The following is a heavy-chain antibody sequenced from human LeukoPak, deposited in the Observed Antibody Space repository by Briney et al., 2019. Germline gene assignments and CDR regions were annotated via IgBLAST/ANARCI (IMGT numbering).Heavy chain of an antibody. D-gene: IGHD3-22*01. CDR2: IYHTGSP. J-gene: IGHJ4*02. V-gene: IGHV4-4*02. CDR1: GFTFSSYAM. Sequence: GSLRLSCAASGFTFSSYAMSWVRQPPGKGLEWIGEIYHTGSPIYNPSLKNRATISIDRSKNQFFLRLSSVTAADTAVYYCAGLVGRYSSGLYYYYFDYWGQGTLVTVSS. CDR3: AGLVGRYSSGLYYYYFDY.